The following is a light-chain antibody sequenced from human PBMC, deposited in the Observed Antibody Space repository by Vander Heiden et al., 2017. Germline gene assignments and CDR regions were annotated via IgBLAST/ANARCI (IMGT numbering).Light chain of an antibody. V-gene: IGKV1-5*03. J-gene: IGKJ2*01. CDR2: KAS. CDR1: QSISSW. CDR3: QQYNSYPF. Sequence: DIQMTHPPSTLSASVGDRVTITCRASQSISSWLAWYQQKPGKAPKLLIYKASSLESGVPSRFSGSGSGTEFTLTISSLQPDDFATYYCQQYNSYPFFGQGTKLEIK.